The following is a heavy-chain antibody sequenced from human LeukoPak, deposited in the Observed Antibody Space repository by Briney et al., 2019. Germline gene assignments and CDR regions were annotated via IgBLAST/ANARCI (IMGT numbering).Heavy chain of an antibody. J-gene: IGHJ4*02. CDR3: ARTNYDFWSGLNSTDY. V-gene: IGHV1-24*01. Sequence: ASVKVSCKVSGYTLTELSMHWVRQAPGKGLEWMGGFDPEDGETIYAQKFQGRVTMTEDTSTDTAYMELSSLRSEDTAVYYCARTNYDFWSGLNSTDYWGQGTLVTVSS. D-gene: IGHD3-3*01. CDR2: FDPEDGET. CDR1: GYTLTELS.